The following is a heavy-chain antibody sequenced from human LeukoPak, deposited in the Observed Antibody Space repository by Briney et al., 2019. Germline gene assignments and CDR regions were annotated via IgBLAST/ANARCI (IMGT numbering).Heavy chain of an antibody. Sequence: KESGPTLVKPTQTLTLTCTVSGFSLSTSGLGVGWIRQPPGKALEWLALIYWDDDKHYSPSLKSRLTIIKDTSRNQVVLKMSNMDPVDTATYYCAHNSAYSGEYFQHWGQGTLVTVSS. D-gene: IGHD2-21*01. V-gene: IGHV2-5*02. J-gene: IGHJ1*01. CDR3: AHNSAYSGEYFQH. CDR2: IYWDDDK. CDR1: GFSLSTSGLG.